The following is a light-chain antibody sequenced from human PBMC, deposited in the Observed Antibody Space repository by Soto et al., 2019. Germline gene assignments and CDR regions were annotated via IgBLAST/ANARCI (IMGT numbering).Light chain of an antibody. Sequence: QSALTQPASVSGSPGQSITISCTGTSSDVGGYKLVSWYQQHPGKAPKLMIYEGTKRPSGVSNRFSGSKSGNTASLTISGLQADDEGDYYCSSFTTSNTWVFGGGTQLTVL. CDR1: SSDVGGYKL. CDR3: SSFTTSNTWV. V-gene: IGLV2-14*02. J-gene: IGLJ3*02. CDR2: EGT.